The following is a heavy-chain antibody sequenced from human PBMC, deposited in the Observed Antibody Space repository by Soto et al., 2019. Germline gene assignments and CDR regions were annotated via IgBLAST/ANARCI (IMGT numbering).Heavy chain of an antibody. CDR2: ISGSGGST. V-gene: IGHV3-23*01. J-gene: IGHJ4*02. CDR1: GFTFSSYA. D-gene: IGHD2-15*01. Sequence: GGSLRLSCAASGFTFSSYAMSWVRQAPGKGLEWVSAISGSGGSTYYADSVKGRFTISRDNSKNTLYLQMNSLRAEDTAVYYCAKGGGDCSGGSCLDYFDYWGQGTLVTVSS. CDR3: AKGGGDCSGGSCLDYFDY.